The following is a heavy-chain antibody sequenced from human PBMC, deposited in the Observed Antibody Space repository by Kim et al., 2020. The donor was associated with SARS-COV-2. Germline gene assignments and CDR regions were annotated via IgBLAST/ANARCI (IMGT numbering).Heavy chain of an antibody. CDR2: TYYSGST. CDR1: GDSINNYY. D-gene: IGHD3-9*01. V-gene: IGHV4-59*13. Sequence: SETLSLTCTVSGDSINNYYWNWIRQPPGKGLEWIAYTYYSGSTNNNPSLSSRVTISIDTSKNQFSLKLTSVTAADTAVYYCARAGRYFDWSRPGHPLNWFDPWGQGTLVTVSS. J-gene: IGHJ5*02. CDR3: ARAGRYFDWSRPGHPLNWFDP.